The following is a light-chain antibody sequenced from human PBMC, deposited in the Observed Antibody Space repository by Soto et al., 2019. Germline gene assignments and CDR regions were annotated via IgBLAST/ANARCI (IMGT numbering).Light chain of an antibody. CDR2: DVT. CDR3: TSYTTSSTAV. V-gene: IGLV2-14*03. CDR1: RSDIGTYDL. Sequence: QSALTQPASVSGSLGQSITISCTGTRSDIGTYDLVSWYQQHPGKAPQLMIYDVTNRPSGVSNRLSGSKSGNTASLTISGLQAEYEADYYCTSYTTSSTAVIGGGTKVTVL. J-gene: IGLJ2*01.